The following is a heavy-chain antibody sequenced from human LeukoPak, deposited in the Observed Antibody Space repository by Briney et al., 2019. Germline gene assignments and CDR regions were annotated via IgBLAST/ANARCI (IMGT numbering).Heavy chain of an antibody. Sequence: GGSLRLSCAASGFTFSSYAMSWVRQAPGKGLEWVSAISGSAGSTYYADSVKGRLTISRDNSKNTLYLQMNSLRAEDTALYYCAKVDGITIFEVFDYWGQGTLVTVSS. V-gene: IGHV3-23*01. D-gene: IGHD3-3*01. CDR1: GFTFSSYA. CDR3: AKVDGITIFEVFDY. J-gene: IGHJ4*02. CDR2: ISGSAGST.